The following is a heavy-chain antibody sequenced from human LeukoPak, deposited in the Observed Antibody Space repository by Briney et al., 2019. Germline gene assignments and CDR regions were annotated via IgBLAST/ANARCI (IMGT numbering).Heavy chain of an antibody. Sequence: GGSLRLSCVASGFTFRSYGMHWVRQAPGKGLEWVAFIRYDGSEKYYADSVKGRFTISRDHSKNTLYVQMNSLRAEDTAVYYCAKDSYYYYIDVWGKGTTVTVSS. J-gene: IGHJ6*03. CDR2: IRYDGSEK. V-gene: IGHV3-30*02. CDR3: AKDSYYYYIDV. CDR1: GFTFRSYG.